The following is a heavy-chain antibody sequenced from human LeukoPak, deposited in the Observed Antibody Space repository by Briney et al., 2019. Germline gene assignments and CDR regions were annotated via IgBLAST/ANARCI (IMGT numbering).Heavy chain of an antibody. J-gene: IGHJ4*02. D-gene: IGHD3-10*01. Sequence: GGSLRLSCATSGFSFRNYAMRWVRQAPGKGLEWVSGISDSGDTTYYADSVEGRFTISRDNSKNALYLQMNSLRVEDTAQYYCAKRAGSAGGYFDYWGQGILVIVSS. CDR3: AKRAGSAGGYFDY. CDR2: ISDSGDTT. CDR1: GFSFRNYA. V-gene: IGHV3-23*01.